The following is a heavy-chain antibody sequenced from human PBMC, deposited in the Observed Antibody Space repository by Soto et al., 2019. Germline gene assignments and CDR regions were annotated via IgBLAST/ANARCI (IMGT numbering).Heavy chain of an antibody. CDR1: GGSISSYY. Sequence: SETLSLTCTVSGGSISSYYWSWIRQPPGKGLEWIGYIYYSGNTDYNPSLKSRVTISVDTSKSQFSLKLSSVTAADTAVYYCARGGGVYYFDYWGQGTLVTVSS. CDR3: ARGGGVYYFDY. V-gene: IGHV4-59*01. CDR2: IYYSGNT. J-gene: IGHJ4*02. D-gene: IGHD2-8*02.